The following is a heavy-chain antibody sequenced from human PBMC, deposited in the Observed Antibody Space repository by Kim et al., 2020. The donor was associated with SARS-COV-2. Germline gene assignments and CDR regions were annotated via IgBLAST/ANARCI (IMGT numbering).Heavy chain of an antibody. J-gene: IGHJ5*02. D-gene: IGHD3-9*01. Sequence: GESLKISCKGSGYSFTSYWIGWVRQMPGKGLEWMGIIYPGDSDTRYSPSFQGQVTISADKSISTAYLQWSSLKASDTAMYYCARHESSPRGLLRYFETPLSWFDPWGQGTLVTVSS. V-gene: IGHV5-51*01. CDR3: ARHESSPRGLLRYFETPLSWFDP. CDR1: GYSFTSYW. CDR2: IYPGDSDT.